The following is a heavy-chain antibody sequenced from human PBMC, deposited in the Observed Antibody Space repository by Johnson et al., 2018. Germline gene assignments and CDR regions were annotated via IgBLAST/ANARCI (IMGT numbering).Heavy chain of an antibody. V-gene: IGHV1-8*01. J-gene: IGHJ3*02. D-gene: IGHD7-27*01. CDR2: MNPNSGNT. Sequence: QVQLVQSGAEVKKPGASXKVSCKASGYTFTSYDINWVRQDTGKGLEWMGWMNPNSGNTGNAQKFQGRATMTRNTSISTAYMELSSLGSEDTAVYYWAGEMANWGSGDAFDIWGQGTMVTVSS. CDR3: AGEMANWGSGDAFDI. CDR1: GYTFTSYD.